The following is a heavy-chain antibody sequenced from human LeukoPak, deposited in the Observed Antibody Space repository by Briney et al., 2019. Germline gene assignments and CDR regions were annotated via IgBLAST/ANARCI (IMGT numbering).Heavy chain of an antibody. CDR1: GYTFTSYG. CDR3: ARDLRYYDILTGYYTAWSYYYYGMDV. V-gene: IGHV1-18*01. CDR2: ISAYNGNT. Sequence: ASVKVSCKASGYTFTSYGISWVRQAPGQGLEWMGWISAYNGNTNYAQKLQGRVTMTTDTSTSTAYMELRSLRPDDTAVYYCARDLRYYDILTGYYTAWSYYYYGMDVWGQGTTVTVSS. J-gene: IGHJ6*02. D-gene: IGHD3-9*01.